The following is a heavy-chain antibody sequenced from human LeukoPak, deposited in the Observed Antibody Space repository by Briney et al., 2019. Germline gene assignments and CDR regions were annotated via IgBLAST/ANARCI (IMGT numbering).Heavy chain of an antibody. CDR2: ISGSGGST. V-gene: IGHV3-23*01. D-gene: IGHD3-10*01. CDR3: AKSESWFGEFVWFDP. Sequence: GGSLRLSCAASGFTFSSYAMSWVRQAPGKGLEWVSPISGSGGSTYYADSVKGRFTISRDNSKNTLYLQMNSLRAEDTAVYYCAKSESWFGEFVWFDPWGQGTLVTVSS. J-gene: IGHJ5*02. CDR1: GFTFSSYA.